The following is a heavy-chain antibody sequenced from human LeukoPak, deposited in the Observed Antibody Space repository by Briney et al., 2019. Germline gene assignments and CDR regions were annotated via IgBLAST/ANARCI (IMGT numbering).Heavy chain of an antibody. CDR1: GFTFSNYG. CDR3: ARARPSMWIDY. Sequence: PGGSLRLSCAASGFTFSNYGIHWVRQAPGKGLEWVAVISYDGSNKYYADSVKGRFTISRDSSKNTLYLQMNSLRPEDTAAYYCARARPSMWIDYWGQGTLVTVSS. V-gene: IGHV3-30*03. CDR2: ISYDGSNK. D-gene: IGHD5-12*01. J-gene: IGHJ4*02.